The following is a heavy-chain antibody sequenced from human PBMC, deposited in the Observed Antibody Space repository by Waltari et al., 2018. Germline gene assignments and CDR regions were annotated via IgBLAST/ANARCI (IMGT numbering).Heavy chain of an antibody. CDR1: GYSISSGYY. Sequence: QVQLQESGPGLVKPSETLSLTCAVSGYSISSGYYWGWIRQPPGKGLEWIGSIYHSGGTYDNPALKSRVTISVDTSKNQFSLKLSSVTAADTAVYYCARTYCSGGSCYSGFDYWGQGTLVTVSS. V-gene: IGHV4-38-2*01. D-gene: IGHD2-15*01. CDR2: IYHSGGT. J-gene: IGHJ4*02. CDR3: ARTYCSGGSCYSGFDY.